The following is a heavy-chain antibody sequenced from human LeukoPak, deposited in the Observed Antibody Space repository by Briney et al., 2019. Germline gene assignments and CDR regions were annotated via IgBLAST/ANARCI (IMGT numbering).Heavy chain of an antibody. J-gene: IGHJ4*02. D-gene: IGHD6-19*01. CDR1: GFTFSSYA. V-gene: IGHV3-30-3*01. Sequence: PGRSLRLSCAASGFTFSSYAMHWVRQAPGKGLEWVAVISYDGSNKYYADSVKGRFTISRDNAKNSLYLQMNSLRAEDTALYYCAKGYSSGWYLFDYWGQGTLVTVSS. CDR2: ISYDGSNK. CDR3: AKGYSSGWYLFDY.